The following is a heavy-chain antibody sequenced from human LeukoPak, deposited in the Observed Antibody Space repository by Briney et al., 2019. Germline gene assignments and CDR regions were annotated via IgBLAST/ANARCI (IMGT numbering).Heavy chain of an antibody. V-gene: IGHV4-34*01. CDR1: GGSFSGYY. Sequence: SETLSLTCAVYGGSFSGYYWSWIRQPPGKGLEWIGEINHSGSTNYNPSLKSRVTISVDTSKNQFSLKLRSVTAADTAVYYCARSYDHSGYYLYHFDYWGQGALVTVSS. CDR3: ARSYDHSGYYLYHFDY. CDR2: INHSGST. D-gene: IGHD3-22*01. J-gene: IGHJ4*02.